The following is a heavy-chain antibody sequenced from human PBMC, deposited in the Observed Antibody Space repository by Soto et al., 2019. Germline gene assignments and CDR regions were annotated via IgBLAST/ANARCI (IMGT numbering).Heavy chain of an antibody. Sequence: ASVKVSCKVSGYTLTELSMHWVRQATGKGLELTGGFDHEDGEAIYAQKFQGRVTMTEDTSTDTAYRELSRLRSEDTAVYYCATDQSGKWHLRDFYYGMDVCAQGTPVTVS. CDR3: ATDQSGKWHLRDFYYGMDV. CDR2: FDHEDGEA. J-gene: IGHJ6*02. D-gene: IGHD3-10*01. CDR1: GYTLTELS. V-gene: IGHV1-24*01.